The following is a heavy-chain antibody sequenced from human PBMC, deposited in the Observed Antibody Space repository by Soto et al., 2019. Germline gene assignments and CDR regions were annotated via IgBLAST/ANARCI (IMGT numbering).Heavy chain of an antibody. CDR1: GFIFSNYG. J-gene: IGHJ4*02. Sequence: GSLRLSCAASGFIFSNYGIHWVRQAPGKGLEWVALIWYDGSNKYYADSVKGSFIVSRDNNNNTVYLQLNRLTADDTAMYYCAREGVLAGSQDFWGTGTLITVSS. V-gene: IGHV3-33*01. CDR2: IWYDGSNK. D-gene: IGHD6-19*01. CDR3: AREGVLAGSQDF.